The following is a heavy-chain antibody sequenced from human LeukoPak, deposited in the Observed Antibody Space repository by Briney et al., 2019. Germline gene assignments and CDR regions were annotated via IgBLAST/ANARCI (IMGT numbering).Heavy chain of an antibody. CDR3: ARENRIYYDSSGYKSFDY. Sequence: SETLSLTCAVYGGSFSGYYWSGIRQPPGRGVEWIGEINHSGSTNYNPSLKSRVTISVDTSKNQFSLKLSSVTAADTAVYYCARENRIYYDSSGYKSFDYWGQGTLVTVSS. J-gene: IGHJ4*02. CDR2: INHSGST. CDR1: GGSFSGYY. V-gene: IGHV4-34*01. D-gene: IGHD3-22*01.